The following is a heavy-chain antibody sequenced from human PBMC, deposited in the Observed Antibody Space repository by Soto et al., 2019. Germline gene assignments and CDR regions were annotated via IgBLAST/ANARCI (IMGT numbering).Heavy chain of an antibody. V-gene: IGHV4-39*01. Sequence: SDTLSVTCTVSGGSISSTSYYWCWVRQPPEKGLEWIGAISYGGSTYHNPSLRSRVTIFVDTSKSQFSLDLTSVTAADTAVYYFARHRRETGTYAQPLDYCGQGTLVTVSS. CDR3: ARHRRETGTYAQPLDY. D-gene: IGHD1-1*01. J-gene: IGHJ4*02. CDR2: ISYGGST. CDR1: GGSISSTSYY.